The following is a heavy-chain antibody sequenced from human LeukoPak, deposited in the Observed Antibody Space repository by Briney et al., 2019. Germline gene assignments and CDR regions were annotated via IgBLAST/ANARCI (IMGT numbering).Heavy chain of an antibody. D-gene: IGHD1-14*01. CDR1: GGSISSSCYY. Sequence: SETLSLTCTVSGGSISSSCYYWGWIRQPPGKGLEWIGSIYYSGSTYYNPSLKSRVTISVDTSKNQFSLKLSSVTAADTAVYYCARHTRTKGAFDIWGQGTMVTVSS. CDR3: ARHTRTKGAFDI. CDR2: IYYSGST. J-gene: IGHJ3*02. V-gene: IGHV4-39*01.